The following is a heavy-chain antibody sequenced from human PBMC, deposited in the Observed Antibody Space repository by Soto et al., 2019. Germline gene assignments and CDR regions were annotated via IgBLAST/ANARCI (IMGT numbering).Heavy chain of an antibody. D-gene: IGHD3-10*01. V-gene: IGHV3-21*01. CDR3: ARDLELLWFGECRGGDY. J-gene: IGHJ4*02. CDR2: ISSSSSYI. CDR1: GFTFSSYI. Sequence: EVQLVESGGGLVKPGGSLRLSCAASGFTFSSYIMNWVRQAPGKGLEWVSSISSSSSYIYYADSVKGRFTISRDNAKNSLYLQMNSLRAEDTDVYYCARDLELLWFGECRGGDYWGQGTLVTVSS.